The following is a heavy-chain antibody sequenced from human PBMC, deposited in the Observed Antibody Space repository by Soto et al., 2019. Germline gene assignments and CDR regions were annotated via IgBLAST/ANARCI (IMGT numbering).Heavy chain of an antibody. CDR1: GDSIISSNSY. J-gene: IGHJ4*02. Sequence: SETLSLTCVVSGDSIISSNSYWGWIRKPPGKGLEWIGDIYYRGGTYYNSSLKSRVTISVDTSKNQFSLKVSSVTAADTAVYYCARDKGSLDYWGQGTLVTVSS. V-gene: IGHV4-39*07. CDR2: IYYRGGT. D-gene: IGHD1-26*01. CDR3: ARDKGSLDY.